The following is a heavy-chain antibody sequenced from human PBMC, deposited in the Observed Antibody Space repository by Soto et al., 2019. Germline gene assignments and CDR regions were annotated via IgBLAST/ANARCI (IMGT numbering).Heavy chain of an antibody. J-gene: IGHJ6*02. Sequence: GGSLRLSCAASGFTFSSYAMHWVRQAPGKGLEWVAVISYDGSNKYYADSVKGRFTICRDNSKNTLYLQMNSLRAEDTAVYYCARSSTDSSSWYYYYYGMDVWGQGTTVTVSS. CDR1: GFTFSSYA. CDR2: ISYDGSNK. V-gene: IGHV3-30*04. D-gene: IGHD6-13*01. CDR3: ARSSTDSSSWYYYYYGMDV.